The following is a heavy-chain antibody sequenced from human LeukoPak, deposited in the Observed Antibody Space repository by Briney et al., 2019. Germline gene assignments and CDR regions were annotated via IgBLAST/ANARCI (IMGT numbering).Heavy chain of an antibody. CDR2: IYTSGST. Sequence: SETLSLTCTVPGGSISSYYWSWIRQPAGKGLEWIGRIYTSGSTNYNPSLKSRVTMSVDTSKNQFSLKLSSVTAADTAVYYCAREGYYDFWSEYYYYYMDVWGKGTTVTVSS. D-gene: IGHD3-3*01. CDR3: AREGYYDFWSEYYYYYMDV. J-gene: IGHJ6*03. CDR1: GGSISSYY. V-gene: IGHV4-4*07.